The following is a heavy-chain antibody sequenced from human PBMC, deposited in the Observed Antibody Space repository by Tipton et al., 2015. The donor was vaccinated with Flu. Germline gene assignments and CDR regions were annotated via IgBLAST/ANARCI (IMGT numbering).Heavy chain of an antibody. CDR3: ARGIGFGELLDY. D-gene: IGHD3-10*01. CDR2: ISTNSYYI. V-gene: IGHV3-21*01. Sequence: SLRLSCAASGFTFSSYEMNWVRQAPGKGLEWVSSISTNSYYINYADSVKGRFTISRDSAKNSLYLQMNDLRAEDTAIYYCARGIGFGELLDYWGQGTLVTVSS. CDR1: GFTFSSYE. J-gene: IGHJ4*02.